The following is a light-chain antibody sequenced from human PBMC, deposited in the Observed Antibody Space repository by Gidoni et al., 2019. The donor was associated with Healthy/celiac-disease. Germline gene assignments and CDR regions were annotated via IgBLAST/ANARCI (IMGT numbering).Light chain of an antibody. CDR2: AAS. Sequence: DIQMTQSPSSLSASVGDRVTITCRASQSISSYLNWYQQKPGKAPKLLIYAASSLQSGVPSRFSGIGSGTDFTLTISSLQLEDFATYYCQQSYSTPFGFGQGTRLEIK. J-gene: IGKJ5*01. CDR1: QSISSY. CDR3: QQSYSTPFG. V-gene: IGKV1-39*01.